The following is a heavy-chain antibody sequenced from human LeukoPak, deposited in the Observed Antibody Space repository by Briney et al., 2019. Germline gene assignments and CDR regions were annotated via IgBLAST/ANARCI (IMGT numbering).Heavy chain of an antibody. D-gene: IGHD3-22*01. CDR1: RGTFSSYA. J-gene: IGHJ4*02. CDR3: ASSAFYYDSSGYILDY. V-gene: IGHV1-69*05. Sequence: SVKVSCKASRGTFSSYAISWVRQAPGQGLEWMGRIIPIFGTANYAQKFQGRVTITTDESTSTAYMELSSLRSEDTAVYYCASSAFYYDSSGYILDYWGQGTLVTVSS. CDR2: IIPIFGTA.